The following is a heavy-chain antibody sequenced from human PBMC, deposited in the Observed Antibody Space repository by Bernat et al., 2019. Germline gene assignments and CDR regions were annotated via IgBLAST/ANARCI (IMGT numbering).Heavy chain of an antibody. D-gene: IGHD4-17*01. CDR1: AFPFSTYA. CDR3: AKELRSSENWFDP. V-gene: IGHV3-23*01. CDR2: ISGSGFRT. Sequence: VHLLESGGGLVQPGGSLRLSCSASAFPFSTYAMNWVRQAPGKGLEWVSTISGSGFRTYYSDSVKGRFTISRDNSKNTLSLQMNSLRAEDTAVYYCAKELRSSENWFDPWGQGTLVTVSS. J-gene: IGHJ5*02.